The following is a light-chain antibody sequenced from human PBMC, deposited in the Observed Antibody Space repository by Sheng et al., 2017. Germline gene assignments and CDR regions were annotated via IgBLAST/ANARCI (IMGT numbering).Light chain of an antibody. V-gene: IGKV1-17*01. Sequence: DIQMTQSPSSLSASIGDRVTITCRASQGIGNDLGWFQQKPGRAPKRLIFGASTLQSGVPSMFSGSGSGTEFTLTISSLQPEDFATYFCLQHNSYPFTFGQGTKLEIK. CDR3: LQHNSYPFT. CDR1: QGIGND. J-gene: IGKJ2*01. CDR2: GAS.